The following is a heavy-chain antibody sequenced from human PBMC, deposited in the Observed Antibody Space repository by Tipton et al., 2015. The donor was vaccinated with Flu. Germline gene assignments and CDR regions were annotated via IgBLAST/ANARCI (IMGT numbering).Heavy chain of an antibody. CDR3: VRSPAYESSGYYPWYFDS. J-gene: IGHJ4*02. CDR1: GFTFTTYS. CDR2: ISPSSTYI. Sequence: SLRLSCAASGFTFTTYSMNWVRQAPGKGLEWVASISPSSTYIYHADSVKGRFTISRDNSRNSLYLQMNSLRAEDTAVYFCVRSPAYESSGYYPWYFDSWGQGTLDTVSS. D-gene: IGHD3-22*01. V-gene: IGHV3-21*01.